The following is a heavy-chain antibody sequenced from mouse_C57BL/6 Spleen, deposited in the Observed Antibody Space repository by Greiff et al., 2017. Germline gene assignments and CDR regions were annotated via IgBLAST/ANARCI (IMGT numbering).Heavy chain of an antibody. Sequence: QVQLQQPGAELVRPGSSVKLSCKASGYTFTSYWMHWVKQRPIQGLEWIGNIDPSDSETHYNQKFKDKATLTVDKSSSTAYMQLSSLTSEDSAVYYCARGGYAYGYWYFDVWGTGTTVTVSS. CDR3: ARGGYAYGYWYFDV. J-gene: IGHJ1*03. D-gene: IGHD2-2*01. V-gene: IGHV1-52*01. CDR1: GYTFTSYW. CDR2: IDPSDSET.